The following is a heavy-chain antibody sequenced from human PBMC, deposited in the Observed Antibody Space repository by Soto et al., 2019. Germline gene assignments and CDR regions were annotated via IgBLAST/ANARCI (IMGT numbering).Heavy chain of an antibody. CDR1: GFTLSSYS. D-gene: IGHD3-16*01. CDR3: ARIPGLGGTGYCCSGMDV. J-gene: IGHJ6*02. Sequence: GGSLRLSCAASGFTLSSYSMNWARQAPGKGLEWVSSISSSSYIYYADSVKGRFTISRDNAKNSLYLQMNSLRAEDTAVYYCARIPGLGGTGYCCSGMDVWGQGTTVTVAS. V-gene: IGHV3-21*01. CDR2: ISSSSYI.